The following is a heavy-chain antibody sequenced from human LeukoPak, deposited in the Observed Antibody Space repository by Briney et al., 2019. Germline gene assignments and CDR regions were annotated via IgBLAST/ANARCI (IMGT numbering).Heavy chain of an antibody. Sequence: GGSLRLSCAASGFTFSSYSMNWVRQAPGKGLEWVSSISSSSSYIYYADSVKGRFTISRDNAKNSLYLQMNSLRAEDTAVYYCAKLSYCDSSGYLDHWGQGTLVTVSS. CDR3: AKLSYCDSSGYLDH. CDR2: ISSSSSYI. V-gene: IGHV3-21*04. D-gene: IGHD3-22*01. CDR1: GFTFSSYS. J-gene: IGHJ4*02.